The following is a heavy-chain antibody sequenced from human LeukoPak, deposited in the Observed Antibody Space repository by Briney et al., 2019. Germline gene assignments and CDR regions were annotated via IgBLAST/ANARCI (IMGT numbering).Heavy chain of an antibody. CDR2: INPSGGNT. CDR3: AREIGPIQLHLWGSAFDY. D-gene: IGHD5-18*01. Sequence: ASVKVSCKASGYIFTSYYIHWVRQAPGQGLEWMGIINPSGGNTNYAQKFQGRVTMTRDTSTSTVYMELSSLRSEDTAVYYCAREIGPIQLHLWGSAFDYWGQGTLVTVSS. J-gene: IGHJ4*02. CDR1: GYIFTSYY. V-gene: IGHV1-46*01.